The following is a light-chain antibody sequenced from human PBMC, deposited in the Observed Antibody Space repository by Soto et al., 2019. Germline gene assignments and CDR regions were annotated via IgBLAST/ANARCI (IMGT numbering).Light chain of an antibody. CDR3: QQYNNWPPDHT. CDR1: QSVSSN. CDR2: GAS. V-gene: IGKV3-15*01. Sequence: EIVMTQSPATLSVSPGERATLSCRASQSVSSNLAWYQQKPGQAPRLLIYGASTRATGIPARFSGSGSGTEFTLTISSLQSEDFAVYYCQQYNNWPPDHTCGPGTKVDIK. J-gene: IGKJ3*01.